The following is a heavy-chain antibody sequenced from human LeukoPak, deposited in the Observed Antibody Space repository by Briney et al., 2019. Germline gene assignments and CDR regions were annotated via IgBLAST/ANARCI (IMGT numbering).Heavy chain of an antibody. CDR1: RGTFSSYA. D-gene: IGHD3-10*01. V-gene: IGHV1-69*13. J-gene: IGHJ5*02. Sequence: SVKVSCKASRGTFSSYAIIWVRQAPGQGLEWMGGIIPIFGTANYAQKFQGRVTISADESTSTVYMELSSLRSEDTAVYYCSRDVTMLRGARYRAYKWFEPWGQGTLVTVSS. CDR3: SRDVTMLRGARYRAYKWFEP. CDR2: IIPIFGTA.